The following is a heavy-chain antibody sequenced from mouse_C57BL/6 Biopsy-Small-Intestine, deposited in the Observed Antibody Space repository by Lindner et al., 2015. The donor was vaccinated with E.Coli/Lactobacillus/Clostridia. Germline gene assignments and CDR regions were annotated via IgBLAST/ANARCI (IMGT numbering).Heavy chain of an antibody. V-gene: IGHV3-5*01. CDR1: GISITTGNYR. Sequence: VQLQESGPGLVKPSQTVFLTCTVTGISITTGNYRWSWIRQFPGNKLEWIGYIYYSGTITYNPSLTSRTTITRDTPKNQFFLEMNSLTTEDTATYYCARDGDYDGYFDYWGQGTTLTVSS. CDR2: IYYSGTI. J-gene: IGHJ2*01. CDR3: ARDGDYDGYFDY. D-gene: IGHD2-4*01.